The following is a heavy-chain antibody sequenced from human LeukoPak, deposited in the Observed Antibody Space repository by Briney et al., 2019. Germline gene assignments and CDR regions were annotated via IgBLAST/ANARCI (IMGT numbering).Heavy chain of an antibody. CDR1: GYSISSGYY. J-gene: IGHJ3*02. CDR2: IYHSGST. V-gene: IGHV4-38-2*02. CDR3: ARQPPEIGDAFDI. D-gene: IGHD1-14*01. Sequence: SETLSLTCTVSGYSISSGYYWGWIRQPPGKGLEWIGSIYHSGSTYYNPSLKSRVTISVDTSKNQFSLKLSSVTAADTAVYYCARQPPEIGDAFDIWGQGTMVTVSS.